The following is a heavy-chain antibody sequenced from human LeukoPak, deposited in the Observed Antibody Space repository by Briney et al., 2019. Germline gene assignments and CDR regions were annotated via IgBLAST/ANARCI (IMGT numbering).Heavy chain of an antibody. CDR2: IIPIFGTA. CDR3: ARITGDPWDPSLDAFDI. CDR1: GGTFSSYA. V-gene: IGHV1-69*01. Sequence: ASVKVSCKASGGTFSSYAISWVRQAPGQGLEWMGGIIPIFGTANYAQKFQGRVTITADESTSTAYMELSSLRSEDTAVYYCARITGDPWDPSLDAFDIWGQGTMVTVSS. J-gene: IGHJ3*02. D-gene: IGHD7-27*01.